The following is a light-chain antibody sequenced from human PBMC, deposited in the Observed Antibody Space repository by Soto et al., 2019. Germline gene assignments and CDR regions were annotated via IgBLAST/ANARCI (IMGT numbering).Light chain of an antibody. V-gene: IGKV3-20*01. Sequence: EIVLTQSPGTLSLSPGERATLSCRASQSFSSSYLAWYQQKPGQAPRLLIYGASSRATGIPDRFSGRESGTDFTLTITTLEPEDSAVYFCQQYASSPYTFGQGTKVDIK. J-gene: IGKJ2*01. CDR1: QSFSSSY. CDR3: QQYASSPYT. CDR2: GAS.